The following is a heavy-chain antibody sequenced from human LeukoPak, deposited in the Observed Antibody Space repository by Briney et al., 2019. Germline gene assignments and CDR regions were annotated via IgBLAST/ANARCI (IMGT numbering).Heavy chain of an antibody. CDR2: TYYRSKWYN. J-gene: IGHJ2*01. CDR3: ARDPRPVAGWCFDL. V-gene: IGHV6-1*01. Sequence: SQTLSLTCAISGDSVSSNSAAWNWIRQSPSRGLEWLGRTYYRSKWYNEYAVSVKSRITFNPDTSKNQISLQLNSVTPEDTAVYYCARDPRPVAGWCFDLWGRGTLVTVSS. CDR1: GDSVSSNSAA. D-gene: IGHD6-19*01.